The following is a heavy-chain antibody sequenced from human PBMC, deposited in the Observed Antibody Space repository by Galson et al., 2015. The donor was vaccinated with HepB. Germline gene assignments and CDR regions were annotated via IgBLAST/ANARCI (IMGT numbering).Heavy chain of an antibody. J-gene: IGHJ6*02. CDR3: ARGAQLVPGDYYYYGMDV. D-gene: IGHD6-13*01. CDR1: GYTFTSYG. V-gene: IGHV1-18*01. CDR2: ISAYNGNT. Sequence: SVKVSCKASGYTFTSYGISWVRQAPGQGLEWMGWISAYNGNTNYAQKLQGRVTMTTDTSTSTAYMELRSLRSDDTAVYYCARGAQLVPGDYYYYGMDVWGQGTTVTVSS.